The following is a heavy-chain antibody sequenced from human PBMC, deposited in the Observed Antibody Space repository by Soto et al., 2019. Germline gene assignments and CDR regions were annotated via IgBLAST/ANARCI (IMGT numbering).Heavy chain of an antibody. CDR1: GFTFSSYS. V-gene: IGHV3-21*01. J-gene: IGHJ4*02. Sequence: EVQLAESGGGLVKPGGSLRLCCAASGFTFSSYSMNWVRQAPGKGLEWVSSISSSSSYIYYADSVKGRFTISRDNAKNSLYLQMNSLRAEDTAVYYCARSYYDSSGYYYFDYWGQGTLVTVSS. CDR2: ISSSSSYI. CDR3: ARSYYDSSGYYYFDY. D-gene: IGHD3-22*01.